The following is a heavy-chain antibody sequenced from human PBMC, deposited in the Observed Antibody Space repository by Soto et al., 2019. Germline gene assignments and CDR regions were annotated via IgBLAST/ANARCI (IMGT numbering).Heavy chain of an antibody. CDR3: AKYDMTTVSYFDY. D-gene: IGHD4-17*01. V-gene: IGHV3-66*01. CDR1: GFAVSSNY. Sequence: GRSLRLSCAASGFAVSSNYMTWVRQAPGKGLEWVSVIHSGGDTHYADSVRGRFTISRDNSKNTLYLQMNSLRAEDTAVYYCAKYDMTTVSYFDYWGEGTLVTVSS. J-gene: IGHJ4*02. CDR2: IHSGGDT.